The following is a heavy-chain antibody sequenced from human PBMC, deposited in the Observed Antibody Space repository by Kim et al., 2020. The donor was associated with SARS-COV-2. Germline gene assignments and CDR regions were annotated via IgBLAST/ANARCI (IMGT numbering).Heavy chain of an antibody. CDR3: ARSGNGYNAFGI. V-gene: IGHV3-11*01. Sequence: GGSLRLSCAASGLSFSDSDMNWVRQAPGKGLEWLSFISTRGESIFYADSVEGRFTISRDNAKNSLYLQMNYLRDEDTAVYCCARSGNGYNAFGIWGQGVLVTVSS. CDR2: ISTRGESI. D-gene: IGHD5-12*01. J-gene: IGHJ4*02. CDR1: GLSFSDSD.